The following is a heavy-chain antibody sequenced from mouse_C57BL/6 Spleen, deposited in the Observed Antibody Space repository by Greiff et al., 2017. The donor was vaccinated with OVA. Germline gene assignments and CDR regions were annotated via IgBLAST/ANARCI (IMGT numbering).Heavy chain of an antibody. Sequence: QVQLQQPGAELVMPGASVKLSCKASGYTFTSYWMHWVKQRPGQGLEWIGEIDPSDSYTNYNQKFKGKSTLTVDKSSSTAYMQLSSLTSEDSAVYYCARSRGYYDAMDYWGQGTSVTVSS. J-gene: IGHJ4*01. V-gene: IGHV1-69*01. CDR2: IDPSDSYT. D-gene: IGHD2-2*01. CDR3: ARSRGYYDAMDY. CDR1: GYTFTSYW.